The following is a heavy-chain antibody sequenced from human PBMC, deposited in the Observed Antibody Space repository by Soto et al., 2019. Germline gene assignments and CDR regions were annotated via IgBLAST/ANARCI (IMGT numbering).Heavy chain of an antibody. CDR3: ARGLHGDDY. CDR1: GYTFTGYY. D-gene: IGHD4-17*01. J-gene: IGHJ4*02. V-gene: IGHV1-2*04. CDR2: INPNSGGT. Sequence: ALVMVSCKASGYTFTGYYMHWVRQAPGQGLEWMGWINPNSGGTNYAQKFQGWVTMTRDTSISTAYMELSRLRSDDTAVYYCARGLHGDDYWGQGTLVTVSS.